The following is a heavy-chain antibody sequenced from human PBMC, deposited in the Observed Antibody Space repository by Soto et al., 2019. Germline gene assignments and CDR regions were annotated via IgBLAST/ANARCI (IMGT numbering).Heavy chain of an antibody. CDR2: IKSKTDGGTT. J-gene: IGHJ4*02. V-gene: IGHV3-15*01. CDR1: GFTFSNAW. CDR3: TSANYCSCGSCYSSPFDY. D-gene: IGHD2-15*01. Sequence: EVQLVESGGGLVKPGGSLRLSCAASGFTFSNAWMSWVRQAPGKGLEWVGRIKSKTDGGTTDYAAPVKGRFTISRDDSKNTLYLQMNSLKTEDTAVYYCTSANYCSCGSCYSSPFDYWGQGTLVTVSS.